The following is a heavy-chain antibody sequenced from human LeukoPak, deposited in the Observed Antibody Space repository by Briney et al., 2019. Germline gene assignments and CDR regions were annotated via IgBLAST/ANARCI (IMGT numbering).Heavy chain of an antibody. V-gene: IGHV3-9*01. D-gene: IGHD4-11*01. CDR1: GFTFDDYA. J-gene: IGHJ3*02. Sequence: PGGSLRLSCAASGFTFDDYAMHWVRQAPGKGLEWVSGISWNSGSIGYADSVKGRFTISRDNAKNSLYLQMNSLRAEDTALYYCARKTTPRAPAFDIWGQGTMVTVSS. CDR2: ISWNSGSI. CDR3: ARKTTPRAPAFDI.